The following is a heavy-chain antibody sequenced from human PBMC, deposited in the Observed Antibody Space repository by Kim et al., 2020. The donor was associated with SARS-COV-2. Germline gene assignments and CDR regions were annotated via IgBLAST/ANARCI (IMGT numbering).Heavy chain of an antibody. CDR1: GYTFTDYF. V-gene: IGHV1-2*06. J-gene: IGHJ4*02. D-gene: IGHD7-27*01. CDR3: ARDPQTTANWELDY. CDR2: VNPNTGDT. Sequence: ASVKVSCKASGYTFTDYFIHWVRQAPRQGLEWMGRVNPNTGDTLYAQKFQDRVTMTRDTSISTAYIDLSGLTSDDTAVYYCARDPQTTANWELDYWGQGT.